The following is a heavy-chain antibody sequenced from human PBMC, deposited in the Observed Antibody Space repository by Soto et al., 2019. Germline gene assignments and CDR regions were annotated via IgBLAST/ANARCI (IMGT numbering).Heavy chain of an antibody. CDR1: GFTFSSYG. D-gene: IGHD2-2*01. CDR2: ISGDGGNT. V-gene: IGHV3-23*01. CDR3: AKAVVPAAIGY. J-gene: IGHJ4*02. Sequence: GGSLRLSCAASGFTFSSYGMHWVRQAPGKGLEWVAVISGDGGNTYYADSVKGRFTISRDNSKNTLYLQMNSLRAEDTAVYYCAKAVVPAAIGYWGQGTLVTVSS.